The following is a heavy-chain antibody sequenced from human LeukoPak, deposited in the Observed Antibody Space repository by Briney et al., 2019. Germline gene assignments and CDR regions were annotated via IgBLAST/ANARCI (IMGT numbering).Heavy chain of an antibody. CDR3: ARCRFVADFGVVITGYYYGMDV. CDR2: IIPIFGTA. CDR1: GYTFTSYA. Sequence: SVKVSCKASGYTFTSYAISWVRQAPGQGLEWMGGIIPIFGTANYAQKFQGRVTITADESTSTAYMELSSLRSEDTAVYYCARCRFVADFGVVITGYYYGMDVWGQGTTVTVSS. V-gene: IGHV1-69*13. D-gene: IGHD3-3*01. J-gene: IGHJ6*02.